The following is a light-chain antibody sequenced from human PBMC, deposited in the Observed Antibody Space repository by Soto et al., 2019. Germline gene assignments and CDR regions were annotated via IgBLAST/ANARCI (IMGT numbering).Light chain of an antibody. CDR2: EVS. Sequence: QSVLTQPASVSGSPGQSITISCTGTSSDVGGYNYVSWYQQHPGKAPILMIYEVSNRPSGVSNRSSGSKSGNTASLTISGLQAEDEAVYFCSSFASNRDVLFGGGTKLTVL. CDR3: SSFASNRDVL. V-gene: IGLV2-14*01. J-gene: IGLJ2*01. CDR1: SSDVGGYNY.